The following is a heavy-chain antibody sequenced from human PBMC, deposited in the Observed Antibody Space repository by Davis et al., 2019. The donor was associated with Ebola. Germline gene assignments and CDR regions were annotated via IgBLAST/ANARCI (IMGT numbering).Heavy chain of an antibody. CDR2: ISSDGSEM. CDR1: GFTLRDHA. V-gene: IGHV3-30*03. J-gene: IGHJ3*01. D-gene: IGHD3/OR15-3a*01. Sequence: PGGSLRLSCAASGFTLRDHAMHWVRQPPGKGLEWVAVISSDGSEMYYADFVKGRFTVSRDNSQNTMSLHMNALRPEDTAKYYCARVIRVFGPAILDAFDVWGQGTLVAASS. CDR3: ARVIRVFGPAILDAFDV.